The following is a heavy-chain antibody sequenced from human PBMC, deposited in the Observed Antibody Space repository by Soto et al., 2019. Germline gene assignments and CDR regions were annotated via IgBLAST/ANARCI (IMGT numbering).Heavy chain of an antibody. J-gene: IGHJ5*02. D-gene: IGHD3-3*01. Sequence: SGPTLVNPTQTLTLTCTFSGFSLSTSGVGVGWIRQPPGKALEWLALIYWDDDKRYSPSLKSRLTITKDTSKNQVVLTMTNTDPVDTATYYCAHTGYDFWSGYRDWFDPWGQGTLVTVSS. V-gene: IGHV2-5*02. CDR1: GFSLSTSGVG. CDR3: AHTGYDFWSGYRDWFDP. CDR2: IYWDDDK.